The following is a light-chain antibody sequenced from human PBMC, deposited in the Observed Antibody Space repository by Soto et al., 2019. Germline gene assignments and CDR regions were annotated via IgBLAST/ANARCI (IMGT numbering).Light chain of an antibody. V-gene: IGLV1-40*01. CDR3: QSYDSSLSGVV. CDR2: GNS. CDR1: SSNIGAGYH. J-gene: IGLJ2*01. Sequence: QSVLTQPPSVSGAPGQRVTISCTGSSSNIGAGYHVHWYQQLPGTAPKLLIYGNSNRPSGVPDRFSGSKSGTSASLAITGLQAEDEADYYCQSYDSSLSGVVFGGGTKPTVL.